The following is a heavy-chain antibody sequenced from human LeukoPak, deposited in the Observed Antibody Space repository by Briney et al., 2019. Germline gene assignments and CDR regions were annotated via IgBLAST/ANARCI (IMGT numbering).Heavy chain of an antibody. V-gene: IGHV3-23*01. CDR3: AKDLYGCGDYTVEFDY. CDR2: ISGSGGST. J-gene: IGHJ4*02. Sequence: PTGGSLRLSCAASGFTFSSYAMSWVRQALGEGLEWVSAISGSGGSTYYADSVKGRFTISRDNSKNTLYLQMNSLRAEDTAVYYCAKDLYGCGDYTVEFDYWGQGTLVTVSS. D-gene: IGHD4-17*01. CDR1: GFTFSSYA.